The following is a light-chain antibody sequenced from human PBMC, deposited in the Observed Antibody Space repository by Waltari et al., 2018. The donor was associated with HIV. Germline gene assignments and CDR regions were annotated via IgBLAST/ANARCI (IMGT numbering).Light chain of an antibody. V-gene: IGLV3-19*01. J-gene: IGLJ1*01. Sequence: SSDLTQDPAVSVALGQTVRITCQGDSLRKYSANCYQQKPGQAPVVVMYGKDNRPSGIPARFSGSSSGNTGSLTITGAQAEDEADYYCESRHSNDKHHVFGTGTKVTV. CDR1: SLRKYS. CDR2: GKD. CDR3: ESRHSNDKHHV.